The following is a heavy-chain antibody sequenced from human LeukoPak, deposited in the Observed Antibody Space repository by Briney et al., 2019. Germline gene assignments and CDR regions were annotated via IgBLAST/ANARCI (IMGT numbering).Heavy chain of an antibody. V-gene: IGHV1-2*02. D-gene: IGHD1-1*01. J-gene: IGHJ4*02. CDR3: ARIPGTTGLGYYFDY. Sequence: ASVKVSCKASGYTFTGYYMHWVRQAPGQGLEWMGWINPNSGGTNYAQKFQGRVTMTRDTSISTAYMELSRLRSDDTAVYYCARIPGTTGLGYYFDYWGQGTLVTVSS. CDR1: GYTFTGYY. CDR2: INPNSGGT.